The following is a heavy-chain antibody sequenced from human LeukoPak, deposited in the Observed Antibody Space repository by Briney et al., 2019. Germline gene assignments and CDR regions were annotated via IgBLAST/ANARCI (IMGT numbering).Heavy chain of an antibody. D-gene: IGHD3-10*01. CDR1: GFAFSSYW. V-gene: IGHV3-7*01. J-gene: IGHJ4*02. Sequence: GGSLRLSCAASGFAFSSYWMSWVRQAPGKGLEWVANIKQDGSEKYYVDSVKGRFTISRDNAKNSLYLQMNSLRAEDTAVYYCARGRFGESMYYFDYWGQGTLVTVSS. CDR2: IKQDGSEK. CDR3: ARGRFGESMYYFDY.